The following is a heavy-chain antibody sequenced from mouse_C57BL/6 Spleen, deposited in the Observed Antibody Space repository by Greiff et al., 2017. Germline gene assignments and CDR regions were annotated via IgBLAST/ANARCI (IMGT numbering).Heavy chain of an antibody. J-gene: IGHJ4*01. CDR2: IRNKANGYTT. D-gene: IGHD2-3*01. CDR1: GFTFTDYY. Sequence: EVMLVESGGGLVQPGGSLSLSCAASGFTFTDYYMSWVRQPPGKALEWLGFIRNKANGYTTEYSASVKGRFTISRDNSQSILYLQMNALRAEDSATYYCARWGYDGYYVEGSYAMDYWGQGTSVTVSS. V-gene: IGHV7-3*01. CDR3: ARWGYDGYYVEGSYAMDY.